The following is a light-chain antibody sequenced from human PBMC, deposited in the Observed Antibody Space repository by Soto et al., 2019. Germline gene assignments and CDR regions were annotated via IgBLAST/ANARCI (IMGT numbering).Light chain of an antibody. CDR2: EVS. CDR3: SSKTSSSSPFV. CDR1: TSDVGAYNY. Sequence: QSALTQPASVSASPGQSITISCTGSTSDVGAYNYVSWYKHHPGQAPQLMIYEVSNRPSGVSNRFSGSKSGNTASLTISGLQADDEGDYYCSSKTSSSSPFVFGTGTQVTVL. V-gene: IGLV2-14*01. J-gene: IGLJ1*01.